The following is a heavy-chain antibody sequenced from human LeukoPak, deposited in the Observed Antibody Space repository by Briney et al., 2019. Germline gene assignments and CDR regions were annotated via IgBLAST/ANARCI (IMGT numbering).Heavy chain of an antibody. D-gene: IGHD3-10*01. Sequence: SETLSLTCAVYGGSFSGYYWSWIRQPPGKGLEWIGEINHSGSTNYNPSLKSRVTISVDTSKNQFSLKLSSVTAADTAVYYCARGRNTMVRGVSRRYNWFDHWGQGTLVTVSS. CDR2: INHSGST. CDR3: ARGRNTMVRGVSRRYNWFDH. CDR1: GGSFSGYY. J-gene: IGHJ5*02. V-gene: IGHV4-34*01.